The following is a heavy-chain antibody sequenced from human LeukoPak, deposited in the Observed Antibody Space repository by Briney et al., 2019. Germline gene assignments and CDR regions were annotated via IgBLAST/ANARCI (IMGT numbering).Heavy chain of an antibody. J-gene: IGHJ4*02. CDR2: IDWDDDK. CDR3: AHRRRVTPHGGNWGSFPYYFDY. D-gene: IGHD4-23*01. V-gene: IGHV2-70*12. Sequence: ESGPTLVNPTQTLTLTCTFSGFSLSTSGMCVSWIRQPPGKALEWLARIDWDDDKYYSTSLKTRLTITKDTSKNQVVLTMTNMDPVDTATYYCAHRRRVTPHGGNWGSFPYYFDYWGRGTLVTVSS. CDR1: GFSLSTSGMC.